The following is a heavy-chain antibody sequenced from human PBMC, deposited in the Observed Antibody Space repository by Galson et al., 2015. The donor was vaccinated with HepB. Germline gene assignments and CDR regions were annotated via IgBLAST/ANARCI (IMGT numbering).Heavy chain of an antibody. V-gene: IGHV3-23*01. CDR2: ITPSGDNT. J-gene: IGHJ4*02. CDR3: AKVFPEKTDGWYRQALYYFDS. CDR1: GFTFSYYA. D-gene: IGHD6-19*01. Sequence: SLRLSCAASGFTFSYYAMSWVRQAPGKGLEWISAITPSGDNTYSADSMKGRFTISRDNSRNTLFLQMNSLRAGDTAIYFSAKVFPEKTDGWYRQALYYFDSWGQGTRVTVSS.